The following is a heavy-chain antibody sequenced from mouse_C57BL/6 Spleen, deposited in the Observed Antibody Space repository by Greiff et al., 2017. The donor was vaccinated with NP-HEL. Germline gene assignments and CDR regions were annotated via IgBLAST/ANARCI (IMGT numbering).Heavy chain of an antibody. CDR3: ARHYYGSSGWYFDA. CDR2: IDPSDSYT. Sequence: QVQLQQPGAELVMPGASVKLSCKASGYTFTSYWMHWVKQRPGQGLEWIGEIDPSDSYTNYNQKFKGKSTLTVDKSSSTAYMQLSSLTSEDSAVYYCARHYYGSSGWYFDAWGTGTTVTVSS. J-gene: IGHJ1*03. V-gene: IGHV1-69*01. D-gene: IGHD1-1*01. CDR1: GYTFTSYW.